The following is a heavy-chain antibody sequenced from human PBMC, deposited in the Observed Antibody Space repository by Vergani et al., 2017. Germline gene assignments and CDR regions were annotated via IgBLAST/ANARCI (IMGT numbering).Heavy chain of an antibody. Sequence: QVQLQESGPGLVKPSGTLSLTCAVSGGSISSSNWWSWVRQPPGKGLEWIGEIYHSGSTNYNPSLKSRVTISVDTSKNQFSLKLSSVTAADTAVYYCARDPRPIVGATGWFDPWGQGTLVTVSS. V-gene: IGHV4-4*02. CDR3: ARDPRPIVGATGWFDP. J-gene: IGHJ5*02. CDR1: GGSISSSNW. D-gene: IGHD1-26*01. CDR2: IYHSGST.